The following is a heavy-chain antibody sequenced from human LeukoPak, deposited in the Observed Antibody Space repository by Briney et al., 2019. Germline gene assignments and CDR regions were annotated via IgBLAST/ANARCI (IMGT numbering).Heavy chain of an antibody. CDR2: ISYDGSKK. J-gene: IGHJ4*02. D-gene: IGHD5-18*01. V-gene: IGHV3-30*14. CDR1: EFSLTSHA. CDR3: ARGGYSYGPSYFDY. Sequence: GGSLRLSCTASEFSLTSHAMHWVRQAPGKGLEWVAVISYDGSKKYYADSVKGRFTISRDNSKNTLYLQMNSLRAEDTAVYYCARGGYSYGPSYFDYWGQGTLVTVSS.